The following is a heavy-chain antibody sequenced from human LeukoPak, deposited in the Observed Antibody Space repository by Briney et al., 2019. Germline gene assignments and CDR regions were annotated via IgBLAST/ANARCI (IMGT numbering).Heavy chain of an antibody. V-gene: IGHV4-61*02. CDR1: GGSITSANYY. D-gene: IGHD4-17*01. CDR2: IYPSGDT. Sequence: SETLSLTCTVSGGSITSANYYWSWIRQPAGKGLEWIGRIYPSGDTNYNPSLKSRLTISIGTSKNQFSLKLSSVTAADTTVYYCARDQGYGDYIYDYWGQGTLVTVSS. J-gene: IGHJ4*02. CDR3: ARDQGYGDYIYDY.